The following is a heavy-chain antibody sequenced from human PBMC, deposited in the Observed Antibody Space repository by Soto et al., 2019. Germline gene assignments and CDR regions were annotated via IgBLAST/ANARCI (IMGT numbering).Heavy chain of an antibody. CDR1: GYTFTNNN. CDR2: ISPYNANA. D-gene: IGHD3-16*02. CDR3: AREGLSSWDY. Sequence: VQLVQSGAEVTKPGASVEVSCKASGYTFTNNNIGWVRQAPGQGLEWMGWISPYNANANYAQNLQGRITMTTDTSTNTAYMDLRNLRSDDTAVYYCAREGLSSWDYWGQGTLVTVSS. J-gene: IGHJ4*02. V-gene: IGHV1-18*01.